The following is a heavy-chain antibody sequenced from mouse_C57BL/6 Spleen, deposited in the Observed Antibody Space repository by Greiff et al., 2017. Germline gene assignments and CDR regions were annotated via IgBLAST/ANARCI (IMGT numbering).Heavy chain of an antibody. CDR3: ARAHPRYGDYDY. Sequence: QVQLQQPGAELVKPGASVKLSCKASGYTFTSYWMHWVKQRPGQGLEWIGMIHPNSGSTNYNEKFKSKATLTVDKSSSTAYMQLSRLTSEDSAVYYCARAHPRYGDYDYWGQGTTLTVSS. CDR1: GYTFTSYW. D-gene: IGHD1-1*02. J-gene: IGHJ2*01. CDR2: IHPNSGST. V-gene: IGHV1-64*01.